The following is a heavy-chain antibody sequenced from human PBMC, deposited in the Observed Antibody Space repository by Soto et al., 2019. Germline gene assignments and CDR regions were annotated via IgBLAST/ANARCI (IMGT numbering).Heavy chain of an antibody. V-gene: IGHV5-51*01. D-gene: IGHD3-10*01. Sequence: PGESLTISCKGSGYSFTSYWIGWVRQMPGKGLEWMGIIYPGDSDTRYSPSFQGQVTISADKSISTAYLQWSSLKASDTAMYYCAGGGVRGVITRTRDYYGMDAWGQGTTVTVSS. CDR2: IYPGDSDT. CDR1: GYSFTSYW. CDR3: AGGGVRGVITRTRDYYGMDA. J-gene: IGHJ6*02.